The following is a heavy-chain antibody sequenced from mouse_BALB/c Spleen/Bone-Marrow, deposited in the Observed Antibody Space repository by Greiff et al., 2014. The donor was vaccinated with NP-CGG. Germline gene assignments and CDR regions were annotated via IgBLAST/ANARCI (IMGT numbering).Heavy chain of an antibody. J-gene: IGHJ4*01. CDR3: ATAPSMDY. D-gene: IGHD3-1*01. V-gene: IGHV1S56*01. CDR2: IYPGDGSS. Sequence: QVQLQQPGPELVKPGALVKISCKASGYTFTSYVINWVTQRPGQGLEWIGWIYPGDGSSKYNEKFKGKATLTADKFSSTAYMQLSSLTSENSAVYFSATAPSMDYWGQGTSVTVSA. CDR1: GYTFTSYV.